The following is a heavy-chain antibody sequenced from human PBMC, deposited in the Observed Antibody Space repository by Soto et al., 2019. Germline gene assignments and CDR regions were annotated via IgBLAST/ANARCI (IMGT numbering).Heavy chain of an antibody. D-gene: IGHD3-3*01. Sequence: QVQLVQSGAEVKKPGSSVKVSCKASGGTFSSYAISWVRQAPGQGLEWMGGIIPIFGTANYAQKFQGRVTITADESTSTGYMERSSLRSEDTAVYYCARVSREYYDFWSGYYSPFDYWGQGTLVTVSS. V-gene: IGHV1-69*01. CDR2: IIPIFGTA. CDR1: GGTFSSYA. CDR3: ARVSREYYDFWSGYYSPFDY. J-gene: IGHJ4*02.